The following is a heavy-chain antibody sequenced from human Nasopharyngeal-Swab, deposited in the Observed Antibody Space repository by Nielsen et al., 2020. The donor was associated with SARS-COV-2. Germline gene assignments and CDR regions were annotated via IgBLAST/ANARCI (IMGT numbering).Heavy chain of an antibody. CDR2: IYYSGST. CDR3: ARRLGLRAPFDY. D-gene: IGHD5/OR15-5a*01. V-gene: IGHV4-39*01. Sequence: SETLSLTCTVSGGSISSSSYYWGWIRQPPGKGLEWIGSIYYSGSTYYNPSLKSRVTISVDTSKTQFSLKVRSVTAADTAVYFCARRLGLRAPFDYWGQGTLVTVSS. J-gene: IGHJ4*02. CDR1: GGSISSSSYY.